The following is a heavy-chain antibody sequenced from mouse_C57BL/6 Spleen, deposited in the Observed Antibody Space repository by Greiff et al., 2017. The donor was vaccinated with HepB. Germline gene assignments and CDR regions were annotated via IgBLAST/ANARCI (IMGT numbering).Heavy chain of an antibody. CDR1: GYTFTSYW. V-gene: IGHV1-50*01. J-gene: IGHJ4*01. CDR3: ARGITTVVAKDYAMDY. CDR2: IDPSDSYT. D-gene: IGHD1-1*01. Sequence: VQLQQPGAELVKPGASVKLSCKASGYTFTSYWMQWVKQRPGQGLEWIGEIDPSDSYTNYNQKFKGKATLTVDTSSSTAYMQLSSLTSEDSAVYYCARGITTVVAKDYAMDYWGQGTSVTVSS.